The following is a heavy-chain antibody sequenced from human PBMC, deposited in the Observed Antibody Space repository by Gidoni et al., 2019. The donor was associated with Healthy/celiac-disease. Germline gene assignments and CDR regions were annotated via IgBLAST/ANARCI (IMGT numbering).Heavy chain of an antibody. CDR1: GGSISSSNR. CDR3: ARRTPYGDYGDAFDI. CDR2: IYHRGST. J-gene: IGHJ3*02. D-gene: IGHD4-17*01. V-gene: IGHV4-4*02. Sequence: QVQLQESGPGLVKPSGTLSLTCAVSGGSISSSNRWSWVRQPPGKGLEWNGEIYHRGSTNYNPSLKRRVTISVDKSKNQFSLKLSSVTAADTAVYYCARRTPYGDYGDAFDIWGQGTMVTVSS.